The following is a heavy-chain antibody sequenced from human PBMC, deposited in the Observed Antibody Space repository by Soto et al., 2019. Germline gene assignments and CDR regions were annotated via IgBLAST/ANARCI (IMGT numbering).Heavy chain of an antibody. V-gene: IGHV3-23*01. CDR3: AKDPPTTGTTFDY. J-gene: IGHJ4*02. CDR2: INKSGGST. CDR1: GFTFRSFA. D-gene: IGHD1-1*01. Sequence: GGSLRLSCAASGFTFRSFAISWVRQAPGKGLEWVSTINKSGGSTYYADSVKGRFTISSDNSKNMLFLQINGRRAEDTAVYYCAKDPPTTGTTFDYWGRGTLVTVSS.